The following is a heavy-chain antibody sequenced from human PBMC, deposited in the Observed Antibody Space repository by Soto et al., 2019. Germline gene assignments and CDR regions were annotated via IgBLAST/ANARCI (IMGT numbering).Heavy chain of an antibody. Sequence: QVQLVQSGAEVKKPGSSVKVSCKTSGGTFSSYAISWVRQAPGQGLEWMGGIIPIFGTANYAQKFQGRVTITADESTSTAYMELSSLRSEDTAVYYCARVRPGGYPRVGAFDIWGQGTMVTVSS. CDR3: ARVRPGGYPRVGAFDI. CDR1: GGTFSSYA. CDR2: IIPIFGTA. V-gene: IGHV1-69*01. D-gene: IGHD5-18*01. J-gene: IGHJ3*02.